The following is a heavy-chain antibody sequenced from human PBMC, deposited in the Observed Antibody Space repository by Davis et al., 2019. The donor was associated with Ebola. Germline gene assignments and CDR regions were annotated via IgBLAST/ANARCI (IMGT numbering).Heavy chain of an antibody. CDR1: GFTVRSNY. CDR3: AREIRVAVAGRGSLGTYHYYYGMGV. Sequence: GESLKTSCAASGFTVRSNYMSLVRQAPGKGLEWVSVIYSGGRKYHADLVKGRFTISRDNSKNTLYLQMNSLRAEDTAVYYCAREIRVAVAGRGSLGTYHYYYGMGVWGKGTTVTVSS. D-gene: IGHD6-19*01. V-gene: IGHV3-53*01. CDR2: IYSGGRK. J-gene: IGHJ6*04.